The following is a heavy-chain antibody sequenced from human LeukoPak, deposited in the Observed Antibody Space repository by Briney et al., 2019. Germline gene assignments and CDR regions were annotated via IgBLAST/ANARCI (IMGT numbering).Heavy chain of an antibody. V-gene: IGHV4-4*02. CDR2: IYHSGST. CDR3: ARGLYSMVRGTQYNWFDP. Sequence: PSGTLSLTCAVSGGSISSSNWWSWVRQPPGKGLEWIGEIYHSGSTNYNPSLKSRVTISVDKSKNQFSLKLSSVTAADTAVYYCARGLYSMVRGTQYNWFDPWGQGTLVTVSS. J-gene: IGHJ5*02. CDR1: GGSISSSNW. D-gene: IGHD3-10*01.